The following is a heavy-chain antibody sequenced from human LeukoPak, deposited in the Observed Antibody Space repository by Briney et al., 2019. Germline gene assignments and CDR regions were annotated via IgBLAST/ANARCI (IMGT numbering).Heavy chain of an antibody. CDR3: ARDLSVYYDSSGYLNDAFDI. D-gene: IGHD3-22*01. J-gene: IGHJ3*02. V-gene: IGHV4-34*01. CDR2: INHSGST. Sequence: SETLSLTCAVYGGSFSGYYWSWIRQPPGKGLEWIGEINHSGSTNYNPSLKSRVTISVDTSKNQFSLKLSSVTAADTAVYYCARDLSVYYDSSGYLNDAFDILGQGTMVTVSS. CDR1: GGSFSGYY.